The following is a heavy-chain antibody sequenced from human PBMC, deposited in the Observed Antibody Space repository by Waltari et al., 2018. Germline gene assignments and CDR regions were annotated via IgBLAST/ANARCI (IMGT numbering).Heavy chain of an antibody. CDR1: GYSISSGYY. CDR3: ARQNHSSSWSFGAFDI. Sequence: QVQLQESGPGLVKPSETLSLTCAVSGYSISSGYYWGWIRQPPGKGLEWIGSIYHSGSTYYNPSLKSRVTISVDTSKNQFSLKLSSVTAADTAVYYCARQNHSSSWSFGAFDIWGQGTMVTVSS. V-gene: IGHV4-38-2*01. CDR2: IYHSGST. J-gene: IGHJ3*02. D-gene: IGHD6-13*01.